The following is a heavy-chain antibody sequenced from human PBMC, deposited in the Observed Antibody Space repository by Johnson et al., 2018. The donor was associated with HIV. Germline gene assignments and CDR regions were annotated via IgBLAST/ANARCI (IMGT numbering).Heavy chain of an antibody. CDR3: ARGRRPWELHGFNAFDT. D-gene: IGHD1-26*01. Sequence: QVQLVESGGGVVQPGRSLRLSCAASGFTFSSYAMHWVRQAPGKGLEWVAVISYDGSNKYYADSVKGRFTISRDNAKNSLYLQMNSLRGEDTAVYHCARGRRPWELHGFNAFDTWGQGTMVIVSS. CDR1: GFTFSSYA. V-gene: IGHV3-30*04. J-gene: IGHJ3*02. CDR2: ISYDGSNK.